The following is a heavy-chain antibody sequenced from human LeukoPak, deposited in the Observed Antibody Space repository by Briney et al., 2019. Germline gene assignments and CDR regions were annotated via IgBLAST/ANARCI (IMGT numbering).Heavy chain of an antibody. V-gene: IGHV1-2*02. J-gene: IGHJ6*03. Sequence: ASVKVSCKASGYTFTGYYMHWVRQAPGQGLEWMGWINPNSGGTNYAQKFQGRVTMTRDTSISTAYMELSRLRSDDAAVYYCARATSIAVAGTLYYYYMDVWGKGTTVTVSS. CDR1: GYTFTGYY. D-gene: IGHD6-19*01. CDR3: ARATSIAVAGTLYYYYMDV. CDR2: INPNSGGT.